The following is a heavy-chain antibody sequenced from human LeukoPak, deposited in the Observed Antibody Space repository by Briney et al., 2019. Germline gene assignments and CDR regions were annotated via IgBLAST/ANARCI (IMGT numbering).Heavy chain of an antibody. CDR2: IYHSGST. CDR3: ARFRIAVADAYYYYYMDV. CDR1: GGSFSGYY. J-gene: IGHJ6*03. Sequence: SETLSLTCAVYGGSFSGYYWSWIRPPPGKGLEWIGEIYHSGSTNYNPSLKNRVTISVDTSKNQFSLKQSSVTAADTAVYYCARFRIAVADAYYYYYMDVWGKGTTVTVSS. D-gene: IGHD6-19*01. V-gene: IGHV4-34*01.